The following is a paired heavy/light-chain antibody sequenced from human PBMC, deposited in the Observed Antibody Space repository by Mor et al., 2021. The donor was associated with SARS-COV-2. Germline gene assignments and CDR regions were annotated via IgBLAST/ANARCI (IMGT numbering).Heavy chain of an antibody. J-gene: IGHJ6*02. CDR2: INPSGGST. D-gene: IGHD1-1*01. V-gene: IGHV1-46*01. CDR3: ARDWGVTGTYYYGMDV. Sequence: QVQLVQSGAEVKKPGASVKVSCKASGYTFTRYYMHWVRQAPGQGLEWMGIINPSGGSTTYAQKFQGRVTMTRDTSTSTVYMELSSLRSEDTAVYYCARDWGVTGTYYYGMDVWGQGTTVTISS. CDR1: GYTFTRYY.
Light chain of an antibody. CDR3: QQANSFPLFT. CDR2: AAS. Sequence: DIQMTQSPSSVSASVGDRVTITCRASQGISSWLAWYQQKPGKAPKLLIYAASSLQSGVPSRFSGSGSGTDFTLTISSLQPEDFATYYCQQANSFPLFTFGPGTKVDIK. V-gene: IGKV1-12*02. J-gene: IGKJ3*01. CDR1: QGISSW.